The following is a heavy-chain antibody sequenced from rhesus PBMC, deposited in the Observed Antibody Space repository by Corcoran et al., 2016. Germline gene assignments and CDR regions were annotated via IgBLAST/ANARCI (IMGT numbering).Heavy chain of an antibody. J-gene: IGHJ4*01. CDR1: GYSFTNYC. CDR2: IYPGVSDT. D-gene: IGHD1-44*01. CDR3: ATMCSENSNYFDF. Sequence: EVQLVQSGAEVTSPGDSLSISCQTSGYSFTNYCNSLVGQLTGHGLVWMGIIYPGVSDTRTSPSFQGQVTISTAKSINTAYMQWSSLKASDTATYYCATMCSENSNYFDFWGQGVMVTVSS. V-gene: IGHV5-2*01.